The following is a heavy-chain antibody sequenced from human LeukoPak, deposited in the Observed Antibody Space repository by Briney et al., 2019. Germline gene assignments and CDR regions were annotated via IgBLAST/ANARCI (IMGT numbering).Heavy chain of an antibody. D-gene: IGHD3-16*02. Sequence: GGSLRLSCAASGFTFSSYAMSWVRQAPGKGLEWVSVISATATYYADSVKGRFTISRDTSRNTLYLQMNSLRADDTAVYYCAKGQGSGSYPFDYWDQGTLVTVSS. CDR3: AKGQGSGSYPFDY. CDR2: ISATAT. V-gene: IGHV3-23*01. J-gene: IGHJ4*02. CDR1: GFTFSSYA.